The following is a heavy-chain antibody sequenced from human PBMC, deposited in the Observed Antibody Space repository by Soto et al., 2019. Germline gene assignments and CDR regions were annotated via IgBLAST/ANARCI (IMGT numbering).Heavy chain of an antibody. CDR1: GGSISSYY. CDR3: PRHRVTTGTTGGYGMAV. Sequence: PSETLSLTCTVSGGSISSYYWSWIRQPPGKGLEWIAYMYYSGSTKYNPSLKSRVAISVDTSKNQFSLKLSSVTAADTAVYYCPRHRVTTGTTGGYGMAVWGEGTTVTVGS. CDR2: MYYSGST. D-gene: IGHD1-1*01. J-gene: IGHJ6*04. V-gene: IGHV4-59*08.